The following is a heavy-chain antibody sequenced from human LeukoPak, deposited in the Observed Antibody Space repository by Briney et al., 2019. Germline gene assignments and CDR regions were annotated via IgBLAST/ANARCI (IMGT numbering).Heavy chain of an antibody. J-gene: IGHJ4*02. CDR3: AKDLGIGYGDYIRY. V-gene: IGHV3-30*04. CDR2: ISYDGSNK. D-gene: IGHD4-17*01. Sequence: GGSLRLSCAASGFTFSSYAMHWVRQAPGKGLEWVAVISYDGSNKYYADSVKGRFTISRDNSKNTLYLQMNSLRAEDTAVYYCAKDLGIGYGDYIRYWGQGTLVTVSS. CDR1: GFTFSSYA.